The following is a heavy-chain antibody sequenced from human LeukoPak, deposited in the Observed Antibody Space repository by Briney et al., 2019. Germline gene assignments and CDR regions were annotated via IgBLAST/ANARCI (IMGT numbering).Heavy chain of an antibody. Sequence: GGSLRLSCAASGFTFSDSYMSWIRQAPGKGLEYVSYISSGGDTIYYADSVKGRFTISRDNAKNSLYLQMNSLRAEDTAVYYCTRVEAFDIWGQGTMVTISS. CDR2: ISSGGDTI. CDR1: GFTFSDSY. D-gene: IGHD1-1*01. J-gene: IGHJ3*02. CDR3: TRVEAFDI. V-gene: IGHV3-11*01.